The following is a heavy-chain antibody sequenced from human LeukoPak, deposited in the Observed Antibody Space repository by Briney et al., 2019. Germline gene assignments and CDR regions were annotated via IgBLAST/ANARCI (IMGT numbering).Heavy chain of an antibody. V-gene: IGHV3-30*02. J-gene: IGHJ1*01. D-gene: IGHD2-21*02. CDR2: IRPDGSMK. CDR3: VKDGDDCIVD. Sequence: GGSLRLSCAASGFTFSWFCMHWVRQAPGKGLEWVAFIRPDGSMKYYADSVKGRFTISRDNAKNTLYLQMNSLRAEATALYCCVKDGDDCIVDWGQGPLVMVS. CDR1: GFTFSWFC.